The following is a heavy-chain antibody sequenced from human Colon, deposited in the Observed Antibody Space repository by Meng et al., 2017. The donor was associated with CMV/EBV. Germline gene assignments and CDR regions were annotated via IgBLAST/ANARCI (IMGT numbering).Heavy chain of an antibody. Sequence: VHLGESGGGLIKPGGSLRLSCGVSGLTFTDAWMTWVRQAPGKGLEWVGRIKSKGGGETTDYSAPVKGRFIISRDDSKNMVYLQMNGLKVEDTAVYFCTHCQDFYETVGRWGQGTLVTVSS. CDR1: GLTFTDAW. V-gene: IGHV3-15*01. D-gene: IGHD2/OR15-2a*01. CDR2: IKSKGGGETT. J-gene: IGHJ4*02. CDR3: THCQDFYETVGR.